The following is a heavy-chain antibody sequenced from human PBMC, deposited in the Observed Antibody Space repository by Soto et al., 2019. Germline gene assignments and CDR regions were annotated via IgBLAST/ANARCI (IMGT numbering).Heavy chain of an antibody. Sequence: EVQLLESGGDLVQPGGSLRLSCAASGFTFSNYAMTWVRQAPGKGLEWVSLISGSTSYISYADSVKGRFTISRDNSKNMLYLQMSSLRVEDTAIYYCAQTHNWASDYWGQGTLVTVSS. CDR1: GFTFSNYA. CDR3: AQTHNWASDY. D-gene: IGHD3-16*01. J-gene: IGHJ4*02. V-gene: IGHV3-23*01. CDR2: ISGSTSYI.